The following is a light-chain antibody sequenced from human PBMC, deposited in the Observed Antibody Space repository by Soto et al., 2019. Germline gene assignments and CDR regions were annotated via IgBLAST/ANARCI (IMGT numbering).Light chain of an antibody. CDR3: SSYAGSSVPVV. CDR2: DVN. CDR1: STDVGGYDH. J-gene: IGLJ2*01. Sequence: QSALTQPASVSGSPGQSITISCTGTSTDVGGYDHVSWYQHHPGKAPKLIIYDVNNRPSGVSDRFSGSKSGSTASLTISGLQAEDESYYHCSSYAGSSVPVVFGGGTKLTVL. V-gene: IGLV2-14*03.